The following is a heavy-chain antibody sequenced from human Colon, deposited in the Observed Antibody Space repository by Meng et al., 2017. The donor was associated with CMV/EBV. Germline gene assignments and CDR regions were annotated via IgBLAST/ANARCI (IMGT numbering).Heavy chain of an antibody. J-gene: IGHJ4*02. V-gene: IGHV4-34*01. CDR2: INHSGST. CDR1: GGSFRDYY. Sequence: TCAVYGGSFRDYYWSWIRQPPGKGLEWIGEINHSGSTNYNPSLKSRVTISVDTSKSQFSLRLTSVTAADTAVYYCARRYDYGDYGIDYWGQGTLVTVSS. D-gene: IGHD4-17*01. CDR3: ARRYDYGDYGIDY.